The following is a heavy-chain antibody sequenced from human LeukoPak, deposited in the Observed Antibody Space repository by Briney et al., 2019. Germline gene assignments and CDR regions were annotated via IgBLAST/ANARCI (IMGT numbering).Heavy chain of an antibody. CDR1: GGSISSYY. CDR2: IYTSGST. V-gene: IGHV4-4*07. D-gene: IGHD1-1*01. CDR3: AREEYNWNDGAPDAVDI. J-gene: IGHJ3*02. Sequence: PSETLSLTCTVSGGSISSYYWSWIRQPAGKGLEWIGRIYTSGSTNYNPSLKSRVTLSVDTSKNQFSLKLSSVTAADTAVYYCAREEYNWNDGAPDAVDIWGQGTMVTVSS.